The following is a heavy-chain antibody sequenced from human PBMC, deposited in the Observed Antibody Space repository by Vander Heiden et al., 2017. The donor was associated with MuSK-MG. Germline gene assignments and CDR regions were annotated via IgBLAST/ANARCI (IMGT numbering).Heavy chain of an antibody. CDR1: GFPFSSYA. J-gene: IGHJ4*02. D-gene: IGHD3-22*01. Sequence: EVQLVESGGGLVQPGGSLRLSCAASGFPFSSYAMSWVRQAPGKGLEWVSAISGSGGSTYYADAVKGRFTISRDNSKNTMYLQMKRMRAEDTAVYYFAKRNADDTYYFDYWGQGTMVTVYS. CDR3: AKRNADDTYYFDY. V-gene: IGHV3-23*04. CDR2: ISGSGGST.